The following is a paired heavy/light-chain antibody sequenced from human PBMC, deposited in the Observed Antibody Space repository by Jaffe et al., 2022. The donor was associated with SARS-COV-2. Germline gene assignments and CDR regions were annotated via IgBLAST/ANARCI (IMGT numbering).Light chain of an antibody. CDR2: AAS. V-gene: IGKV1-27*01. CDR1: QGISNY. J-gene: IGKJ1*01. Sequence: DIQMTQSPSSLSASVGDRVTITCRASQGISNYLAWYQQKPGKVLKLLIYAASTLQSGVPSRFSGSGSGTDFTLTINSLQPEDVATYYCQKYNSAPQTFGQGTKVEIK. CDR3: QKYNSAPQT.
Heavy chain of an antibody. CDR2: IYHSGST. V-gene: IGHV4-38-2*01. CDR3: ARVGYDSSTYYGYQPYTWFDP. CDR1: GYSISSGYY. J-gene: IGHJ5*02. Sequence: QVQLQESGPGLVKPSETLSLTCAVSGYSISSGYYWGWIRQPPGKGLEWIGSIYHSGSTHYNPSLKSRVTISVDTSKNQFSLKLSSVTAADTAVYYCARVGYDSSTYYGYQPYTWFDPWGQGTLVTVSS. D-gene: IGHD3-22*01.